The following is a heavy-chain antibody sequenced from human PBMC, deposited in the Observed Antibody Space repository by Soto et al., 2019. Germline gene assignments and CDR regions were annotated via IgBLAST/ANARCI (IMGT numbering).Heavy chain of an antibody. D-gene: IGHD2-15*01. CDR2: IIPIFGTA. CDR1: GGTFSSYA. Sequence: VKVSCKASGGTFSSYAISWVRQAPGQGLEWMGGIIPIFGTANYAQKFQGRVTITADESTSTAYMELSSLRSEDTAVYYCARDVQVAATPSWFDPWGQGTLVTV. J-gene: IGHJ5*02. V-gene: IGHV1-69*01. CDR3: ARDVQVAATPSWFDP.